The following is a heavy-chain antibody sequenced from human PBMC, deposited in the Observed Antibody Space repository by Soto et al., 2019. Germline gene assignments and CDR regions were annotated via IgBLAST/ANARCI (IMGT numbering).Heavy chain of an antibody. V-gene: IGHV1-69*02. CDR3: AFGSIPDDYGDY. J-gene: IGHJ4*02. Sequence: QVQLVQSGAEVKKPGSSVKVSCKASGGTFSSYTISWVRQAPGQGLEWMGRVIPILGIANYAQKFQGRVTITADKSTSTAYMELSSLRSEDTAVYYCAFGSIPDDYGDYWGQGTLVTVSS. CDR2: VIPILGIA. CDR1: GGTFSSYT. D-gene: IGHD3-10*01.